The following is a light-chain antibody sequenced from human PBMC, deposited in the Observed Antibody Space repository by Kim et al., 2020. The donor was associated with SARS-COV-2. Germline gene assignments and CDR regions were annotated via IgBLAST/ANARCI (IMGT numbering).Light chain of an antibody. V-gene: IGKV3-15*01. CDR3: QQYDDWPPST. CDR2: AAS. J-gene: IGKJ5*01. Sequence: SPGERATRSCRDSQGVSRSLAWYQVKPGQAPRLLIYAASTRDTDVPARFSGTGSGTEFTLTISSLQSEDFAVYYCQQYDDWPPSTFGQGTRLEIK. CDR1: QGVSRS.